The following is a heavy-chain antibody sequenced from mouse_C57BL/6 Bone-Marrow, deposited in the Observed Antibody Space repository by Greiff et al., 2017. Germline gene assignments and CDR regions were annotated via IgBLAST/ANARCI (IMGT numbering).Heavy chain of an antibody. CDR2: INPNNGGT. CDR1: GYTFTDYY. V-gene: IGHV1-26*01. CDR3: ARGRYNDYDEGDYFDY. Sequence: VQLQQSGPVLAKPGASVKISCKASGYTFTDYYMNWVKQSHGKSLEWIGDINPNNGGTSYNQKFKGKDTLTAVKSSSTAYMELGSLTSADSAVYFYARGRYNDYDEGDYFDYWGQGTTLTVSS. D-gene: IGHD2-4*01. J-gene: IGHJ2*01.